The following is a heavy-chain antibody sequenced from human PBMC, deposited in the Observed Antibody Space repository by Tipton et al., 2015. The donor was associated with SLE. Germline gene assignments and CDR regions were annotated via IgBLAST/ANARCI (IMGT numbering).Heavy chain of an antibody. D-gene: IGHD3-22*01. CDR3: ARERYYYDSSRYGDAFDI. J-gene: IGHJ3*02. CDR1: GFTFRTYP. V-gene: IGHV3-30*04. Sequence: QVQLVQSGGGVVQPGRSLRLSCTASGFTFRTYPMHWVRQAPGKGLEWVASISSDGNNKYYADSVKGRFTISRDNSKNTLYLQMNSLRAEDTAVSYCARERYYYDSSRYGDAFDIWGQGTMVTVSS. CDR2: ISSDGNNK.